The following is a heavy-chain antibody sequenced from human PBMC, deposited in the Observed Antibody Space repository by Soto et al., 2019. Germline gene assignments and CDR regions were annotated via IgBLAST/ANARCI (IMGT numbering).Heavy chain of an antibody. V-gene: IGHV4-34*01. CDR2: INHSGST. J-gene: IGHJ4*02. CDR1: GGSFSDYY. D-gene: IGHD3-3*01. CDR3: ARVDFWNTFDY. Sequence: PSETLSLTCAVYGGSFSDYYWSWIRQSPGKGLEWIGEINHSGSTNYIPSLKSRVTMSVDTSKNQFSLELSSVTAADTAVYYCARVDFWNTFDYWGQGNMVTVSS.